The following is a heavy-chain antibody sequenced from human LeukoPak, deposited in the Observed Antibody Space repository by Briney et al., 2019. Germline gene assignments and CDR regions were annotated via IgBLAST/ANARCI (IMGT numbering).Heavy chain of an antibody. V-gene: IGHV3-53*01. CDR1: GFTVSSNY. CDR3: ARAQSTALMATITRYFDY. Sequence: GGSLRLSCAASGFTVSSNYMSWVRQAPGKGLEWVSVIYSGGSTYYADSVKGRFTISRDNAKNSLYLQMNSLRAEDTAVYYCARAQSTALMATITRYFDYWGQGTLVTVSS. CDR2: IYSGGST. J-gene: IGHJ4*02. D-gene: IGHD5-24*01.